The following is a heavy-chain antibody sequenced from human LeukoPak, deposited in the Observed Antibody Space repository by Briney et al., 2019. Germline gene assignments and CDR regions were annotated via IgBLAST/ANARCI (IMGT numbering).Heavy chain of an antibody. J-gene: IGHJ3*02. CDR2: FYYSGST. CDR1: GSSIKSGYY. CDR3: ARQTSGFDI. V-gene: IGHV4-59*01. D-gene: IGHD3-3*01. Sequence: SETLSLTCSVSGSSIKSGYYWAWIRQPPGKGLEWIGYFYYSGSTTYNPSLKSRVTISVDTSKNQVSLKLSSVTAADTAVYYCARQTSGFDIWGQGTMVTVSS.